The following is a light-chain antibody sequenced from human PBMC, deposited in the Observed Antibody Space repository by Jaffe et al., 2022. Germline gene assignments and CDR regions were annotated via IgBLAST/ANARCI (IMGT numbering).Light chain of an antibody. J-gene: IGKJ1*01. CDR1: QGIGNN. V-gene: IGKV1-6*01. CDR3: LQDYNYPKT. CDR2: AAS. Sequence: AIQMTQSPSSLSASVGDRVTITCRASQGIGNNLGWYQHRAGKAPKLLIYAASSLQSGVPSRFSGSGSGTDFTLTISSLQPEDFATYYCLQDYNYPKTFGQGTKVEI.